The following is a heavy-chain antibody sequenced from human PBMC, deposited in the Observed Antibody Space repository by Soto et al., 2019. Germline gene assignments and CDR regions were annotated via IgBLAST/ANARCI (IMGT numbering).Heavy chain of an antibody. CDR1: GYTFTSYG. V-gene: IGHV1-18*04. D-gene: IGHD3-16*02. CDR2: ISAYNGNT. CDR3: ARGYDYVWGSYRIGAFDI. Sequence: ASVKVSCKASGYTFTSYGISWVRQAPGQGLEWMGWISAYNGNTNYAQKLQGRVTMTTDTSTSTAYMELRSLRSDDTAVYYCARGYDYVWGSYRIGAFDISGQGTMVTVSS. J-gene: IGHJ3*02.